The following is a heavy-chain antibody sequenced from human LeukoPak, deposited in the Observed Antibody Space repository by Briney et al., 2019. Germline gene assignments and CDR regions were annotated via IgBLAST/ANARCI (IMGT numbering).Heavy chain of an antibody. CDR3: AKDHPLQYYDILTGYFPSGYFDY. D-gene: IGHD3-9*01. CDR1: GFTFSSYA. CDR2: ISGSGGST. J-gene: IGHJ4*02. V-gene: IGHV3-23*01. Sequence: PGGSLRLSCAASGFTFSSYAMSWVRQAPGKGLEWVSAISGSGGSTYYADSVKGRFTISRDNSKNTLYLQMNSLRAEDTAVYYCAKDHPLQYYDILTGYFPSGYFDYWGQGTLVTVSS.